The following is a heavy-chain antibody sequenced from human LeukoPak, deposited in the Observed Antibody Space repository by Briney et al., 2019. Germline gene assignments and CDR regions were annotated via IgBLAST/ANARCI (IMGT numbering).Heavy chain of an antibody. Sequence: GGSLRLSCAASGFTFSSYAMHWVRQAPGKGLEWVAVISYDGSNKYYADSVKGRFTISRDNSKNTLYLQMNSLRAEDTAVYYCARDTSIRVTTATKYYGMDVWGQGTTVTVSS. CDR2: ISYDGSNK. CDR1: GFTFSSYA. D-gene: IGHD4-17*01. V-gene: IGHV3-30-3*01. CDR3: ARDTSIRVTTATKYYGMDV. J-gene: IGHJ6*02.